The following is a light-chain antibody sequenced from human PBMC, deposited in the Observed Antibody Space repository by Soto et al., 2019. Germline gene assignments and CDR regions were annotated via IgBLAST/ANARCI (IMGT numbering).Light chain of an antibody. CDR3: QQYGSSPIT. CDR2: GAS. CDR1: QSVTSSY. J-gene: IGKJ5*01. Sequence: EIVLTQSPGTLSLSPGGRATLSCKTSQSVTSSYLAWYQQKPGQAPRLLIYGASSRATGIPDRFSGSGSGTDFTLTISRLEPEDFAVYYCQQYGSSPITFGQGTRLEIK. V-gene: IGKV3-20*01.